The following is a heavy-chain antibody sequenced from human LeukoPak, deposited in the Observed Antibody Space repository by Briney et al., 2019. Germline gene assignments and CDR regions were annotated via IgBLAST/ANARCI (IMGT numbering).Heavy chain of an antibody. CDR1: GFAFSSYG. V-gene: IGHV3-30*18. D-gene: IGHD6-13*01. J-gene: IGHJ4*02. CDR2: ISYDGSNK. Sequence: PGRSLRLSCAASGFAFSSYGMHWVRQAPGKGLEWVAVISYDGSNKYYADSVKGRFTISRDNSKNTLYLQMNSLRAEDTAVYYCAKEGSRSGYSNSWYARGIDYWGQRTLVTVSS. CDR3: AKEGSRSGYSNSWYARGIDY.